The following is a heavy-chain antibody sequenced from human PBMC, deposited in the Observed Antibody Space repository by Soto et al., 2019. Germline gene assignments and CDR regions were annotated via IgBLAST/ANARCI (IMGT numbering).Heavy chain of an antibody. D-gene: IGHD3-10*01. J-gene: IGHJ3*02. Sequence: PSETLSLTCTVSVGSISSYYWSWIRQPPGKGLEWIGYIYYSGSTNYNPSLKSRVTISVDTSKNQFSLKLSSVTAADTAVYYCARDSYAYYYGSGSFSDIWGQGTMVTVSS. CDR3: ARDSYAYYYGSGSFSDI. CDR1: VGSISSYY. CDR2: IYYSGST. V-gene: IGHV4-59*01.